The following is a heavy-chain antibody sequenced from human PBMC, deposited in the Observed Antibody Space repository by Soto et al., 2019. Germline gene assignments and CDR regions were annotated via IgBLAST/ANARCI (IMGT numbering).Heavy chain of an antibody. Sequence: VASVKVSCKASGYTFTSYGISWVRQAPGQGLEWMGWISAYNGNTNYAQKLQGRVTMTTDTSTSTAYMELRSLRSDDTAVYYCARGTPDTAMVTGAFDIWGQGTMVTVSS. V-gene: IGHV1-18*01. CDR3: ARGTPDTAMVTGAFDI. CDR1: GYTFTSYG. J-gene: IGHJ3*02. D-gene: IGHD5-18*01. CDR2: ISAYNGNT.